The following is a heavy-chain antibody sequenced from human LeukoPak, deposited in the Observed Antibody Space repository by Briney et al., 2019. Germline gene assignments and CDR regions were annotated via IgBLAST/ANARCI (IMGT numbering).Heavy chain of an antibody. CDR1: GFTFSGYN. CDR2: ISSSSTYI. Sequence: PGGSLRVSCAVSGFTFSGYNMNWVRQAPGKGLEWVSSISSSSTYIYYADSVKGRFAISRDNAKSSLYLQMNSLRAEDTAVYYCARVGYSSGWYRNWGQGTLVTVSS. CDR3: ARVGYSSGWYRN. D-gene: IGHD6-19*01. V-gene: IGHV3-21*01. J-gene: IGHJ4*02.